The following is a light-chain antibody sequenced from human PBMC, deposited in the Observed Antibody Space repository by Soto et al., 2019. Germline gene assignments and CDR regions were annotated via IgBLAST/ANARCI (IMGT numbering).Light chain of an antibody. CDR1: QGISSY. CDR3: QQPNSYPLT. CDR2: AAS. Sequence: IQLTQSPSSLSASVGDRVTITCRASQGISSYLAWYQQKPGRAPKLLIYAASTLQSGVPSRFSGSGSGTEFTLTISSLQPEDFATYYCQQPNSYPLTFGGGTKVDIK. J-gene: IGKJ4*01. V-gene: IGKV1-9*01.